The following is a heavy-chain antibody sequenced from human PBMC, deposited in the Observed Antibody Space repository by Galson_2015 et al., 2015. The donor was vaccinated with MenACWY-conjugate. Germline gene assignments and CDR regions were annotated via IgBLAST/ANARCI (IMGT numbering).Heavy chain of an antibody. Sequence: SETLSLTCTVSGGSISSYYWSWIRQPPGKGLEWIGYIYYSGSTNYNPSLKSRVTISVDTSKNQFSLKLSSVTAADTAVYYCARPGYSSGWWDAFDIWGQGTMVTVSS. J-gene: IGHJ3*02. V-gene: IGHV4-59*08. CDR1: GGSISSYY. CDR2: IYYSGST. D-gene: IGHD6-19*01. CDR3: ARPGYSSGWWDAFDI.